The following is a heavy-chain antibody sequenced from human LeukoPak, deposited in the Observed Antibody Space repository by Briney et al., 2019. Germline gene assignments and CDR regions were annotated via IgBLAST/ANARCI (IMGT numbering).Heavy chain of an antibody. D-gene: IGHD3-22*01. J-gene: IGHJ4*02. V-gene: IGHV1-3*01. CDR1: GYTFTSYA. Sequence: ASVKVSCKASGYTFTSYAMHWVGQAPGQRLEWIGWINAGNGNTKYSQKFQGRVTITRDTSASTAYMELSSLRSEDTAVYYCARDGMYYYDSSGYYPFDYWGQGTLVTVSS. CDR3: ARDGMYYYDSSGYYPFDY. CDR2: INAGNGNT.